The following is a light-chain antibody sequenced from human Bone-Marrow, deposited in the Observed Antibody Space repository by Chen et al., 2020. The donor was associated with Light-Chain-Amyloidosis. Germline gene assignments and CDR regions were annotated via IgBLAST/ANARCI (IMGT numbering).Light chain of an antibody. CDR3: SSYTSSITPWV. Sequence: QSALTQPASVSGSPGQSITISCTGTSSDVGGYNYVSWYQQHPGKAPKLMIYDVSNRPSGVSNRFSGSKSGNTASLTISGLQAEDEADYYCSSYTSSITPWVVGGGTKLTVL. V-gene: IGLV2-14*01. CDR1: SSDVGGYNY. CDR2: DVS. J-gene: IGLJ3*02.